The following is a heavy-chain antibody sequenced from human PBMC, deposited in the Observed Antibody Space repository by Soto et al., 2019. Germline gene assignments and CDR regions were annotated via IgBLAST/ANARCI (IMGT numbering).Heavy chain of an antibody. D-gene: IGHD2-2*01. J-gene: IGHJ4*02. CDR3: ARAPGDIVVVPAALDLDY. Sequence: LRLSCAASGFTLSSYAMHWVRQAPGKGLEWVAVISYDGSNKYYADSVKGRFTISRDNSKNTLYLQMNSLRAEDTAVYYCARAPGDIVVVPAALDLDYWGQGTLVTVSS. CDR2: ISYDGSNK. V-gene: IGHV3-30-3*01. CDR1: GFTLSSYA.